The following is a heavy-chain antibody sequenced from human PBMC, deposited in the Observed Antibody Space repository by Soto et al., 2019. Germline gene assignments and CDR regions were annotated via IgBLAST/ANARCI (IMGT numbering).Heavy chain of an antibody. D-gene: IGHD1-26*01. CDR3: ASSRSKWELLPGYYYYYYGMDV. CDR1: GYTFTGYY. J-gene: IGHJ6*02. Sequence: ASVKVSCKASGYTFTGYYMHWVRQAPGQGLEWMGWINPNSGGTNYAQKFQGWVTMTRDTSISTAYMELSRLRSDDTAVHYCASSRSKWELLPGYYYYYYGMDVWGQGTTVTVSS. V-gene: IGHV1-2*04. CDR2: INPNSGGT.